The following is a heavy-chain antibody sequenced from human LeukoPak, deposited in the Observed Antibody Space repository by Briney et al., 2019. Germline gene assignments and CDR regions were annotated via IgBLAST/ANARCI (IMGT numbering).Heavy chain of an antibody. Sequence: GGSLRLSCAASGFTFDDYAMHWVRQAPGKGLEWVSGISWNSGSIGYADSVKGRFTISRDTAKNSLYLQMNSLRAEDTALYYCAKDIRYSSSWPDYWGQGTLVTVSS. J-gene: IGHJ4*02. D-gene: IGHD6-13*01. CDR1: GFTFDDYA. V-gene: IGHV3-9*01. CDR2: ISWNSGSI. CDR3: AKDIRYSSSWPDY.